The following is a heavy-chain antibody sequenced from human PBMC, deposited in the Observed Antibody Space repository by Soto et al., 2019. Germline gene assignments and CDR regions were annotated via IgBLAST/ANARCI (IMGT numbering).Heavy chain of an antibody. CDR3: ARSIVAAGNRWFDP. CDR2: IDWDDDK. Sequence: SGPTLVNPTQTLTLTCTFSGFSLSTSGMRVSWIRQPPGKALEWLARIDWDDDKLYSTSLKTRLTISKDTSKNQVVLTMTNMDPVDTATYYCARSIVAAGNRWFDPWGQRTLVTVSS. D-gene: IGHD6-13*01. J-gene: IGHJ5*02. CDR1: GFSLSTSGMR. V-gene: IGHV2-70*04.